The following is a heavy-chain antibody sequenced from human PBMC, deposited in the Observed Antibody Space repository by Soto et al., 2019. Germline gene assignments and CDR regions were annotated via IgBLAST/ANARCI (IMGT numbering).Heavy chain of an antibody. CDR1: GGSISSSSYY. D-gene: IGHD3-10*01. CDR2: IYYSGST. CDR3: ARVSRFGGKPNWLDP. V-gene: IGHV4-61*05. J-gene: IGHJ5*02. Sequence: PSETLSLTCTVSGGSISSSSYYWGWLRQPQGKGLEWIGYIYYSGSTNYNPSLKSRVTISVDTSKNQFSLKLNSVTAADTAVYYCARVSRFGGKPNWLDPWGQGTLVTVSS.